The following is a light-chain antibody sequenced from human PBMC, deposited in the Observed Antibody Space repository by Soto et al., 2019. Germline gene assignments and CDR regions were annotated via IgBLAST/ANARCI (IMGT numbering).Light chain of an antibody. CDR3: QQYYSYWT. V-gene: IGKV1-5*03. CDR2: KAS. CDR1: QTISSW. Sequence: IRMTQSPSSFSASTGDRVTITCRASQTISSWLAWYQQKPGKAPKLLIYKASTLKSGVPSRFSGSGSGTEFTLTISSLQPDDFATYYCQQYYSYWTFGQGTKVDIK. J-gene: IGKJ1*01.